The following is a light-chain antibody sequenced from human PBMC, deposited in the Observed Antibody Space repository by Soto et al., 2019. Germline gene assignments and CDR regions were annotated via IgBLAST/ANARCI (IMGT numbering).Light chain of an antibody. V-gene: IGKV1-5*01. CDR2: DAS. CDR3: QSAGT. J-gene: IGKJ1*01. CDR1: QSISSW. Sequence: DIQMTQSPSTLSASVGDRVTITCRASQSISSWLAWYQQRPGTAPKVLIYDASSLESGVPSRFSGSGSGTEFTLTISSLQPDDFATYYCQSAGTFGQGTKGEIK.